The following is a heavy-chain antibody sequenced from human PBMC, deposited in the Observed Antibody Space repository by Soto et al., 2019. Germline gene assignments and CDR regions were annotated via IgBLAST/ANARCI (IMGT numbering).Heavy chain of an antibody. V-gene: IGHV4-59*01. D-gene: IGHD6-13*01. CDR3: ARYRREAVAGYTLDN. Sequence: TLSLTCTVSGGSISSNYWTWIRQPPGKGLEWIGYVYNSGSTNYNPSLKSRVTISEDTSKSQFSLKVSSMTAADTAVYYCARYRREAVAGYTLDNWGQGILVTVSS. J-gene: IGHJ4*02. CDR2: VYNSGST. CDR1: GGSISSNY.